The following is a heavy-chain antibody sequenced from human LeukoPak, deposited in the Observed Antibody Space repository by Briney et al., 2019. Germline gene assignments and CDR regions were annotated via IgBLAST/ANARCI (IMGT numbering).Heavy chain of an antibody. Sequence: PSETLSLTCAVSGYSISSYYHWGWIRQPPGKGLEWIGSISHSGSTYHNPSLKSRVTISVDTSKNLFSLKLSSVTASDTAVYYCARQANCGGDCYSFDPWGQGTLVTVSS. CDR2: ISHSGST. J-gene: IGHJ5*02. V-gene: IGHV4-38-2*01. D-gene: IGHD2-21*01. CDR3: ARQANCGGDCYSFDP. CDR1: GYSISSYYH.